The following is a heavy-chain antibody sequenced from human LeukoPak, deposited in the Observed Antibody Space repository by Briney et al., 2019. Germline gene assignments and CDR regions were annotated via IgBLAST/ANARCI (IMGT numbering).Heavy chain of an antibody. CDR2: IKSKTDGGTT. D-gene: IGHD6-13*01. CDR1: GFTFSNAW. Sequence: PGGSLRLSCAASGFTFSNAWMSWVRQAPGKGLEWVGRIKSKTDGGTTDCAAPVKGRFTISRDDSKNTLYLQMNSLETEDTAVYYCTTGSIAAAGTSGAFDIWGQGTMVTVSS. CDR3: TTGSIAAAGTSGAFDI. V-gene: IGHV3-15*01. J-gene: IGHJ3*02.